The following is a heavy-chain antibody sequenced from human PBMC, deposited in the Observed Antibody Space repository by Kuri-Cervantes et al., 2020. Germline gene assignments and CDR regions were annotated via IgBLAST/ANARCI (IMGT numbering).Heavy chain of an antibody. V-gene: IGHV1-18*01. CDR1: GGTFSSYA. J-gene: IGHJ6*03. CDR3: ARGSVTGRKQDYYYYYMDV. D-gene: IGHD1-20*01. CDR2: ISAYNGNT. Sequence: ASVKVSCKASGGTFSSYAISWVRQAPGQGLEWMGWISAYNGNTNYAQKLQGRVTMTTDTSTSTAYMELRSLRSDDTAVYYCARGSVTGRKQDYYYYYMDVWGKGTRSPSP.